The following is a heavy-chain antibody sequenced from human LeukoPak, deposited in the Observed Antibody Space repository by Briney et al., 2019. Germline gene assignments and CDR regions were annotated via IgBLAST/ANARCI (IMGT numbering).Heavy chain of an antibody. Sequence: GGSLRLSCAASGFTFSNYGMSWVRQAPGKGLEWVSGISWNGGSTGYADSVKGRFTISRDNAKNSLYLQMNSLRAEDTALYYCARENGLRTLYYFDYWGQGTLVTVSS. CDR3: ARENGLRTLYYFDY. CDR1: GFTFSNYG. D-gene: IGHD1-7*01. CDR2: ISWNGGST. J-gene: IGHJ4*02. V-gene: IGHV3-20*04.